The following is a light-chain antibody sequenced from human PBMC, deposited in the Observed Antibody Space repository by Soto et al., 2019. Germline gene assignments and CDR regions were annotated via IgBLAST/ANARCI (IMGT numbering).Light chain of an antibody. J-gene: IGKJ2*01. CDR2: GGS. CDR3: QQHNNWPYT. Sequence: EIVMTQSPATLSVSPGESATLSCRASQSVSSKLAWYQQKPGQAPRLLIYGGSTRASGIPARFSGSGSGTEFPLTISSLQSEDFVVYYCQQHNNWPYTFGQGTKLEIK. CDR1: QSVSSK. V-gene: IGKV3-15*01.